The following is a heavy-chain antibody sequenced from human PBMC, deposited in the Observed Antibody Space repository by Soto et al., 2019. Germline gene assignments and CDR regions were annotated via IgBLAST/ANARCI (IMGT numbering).Heavy chain of an antibody. J-gene: IGHJ6*02. D-gene: IGHD6-13*01. Sequence: EVQLVESGGGLIQPGGSLRLSCAASGFTFSSNYMSWVRQAPGKGLEWVSVIYSGGSTYYADSVKGRFIISRDNSKNPLYLQMNRLRAEDRDVYYCARAVGQQLVPPGGYCYYGMDVWGQGTRVTVCS. CDR2: IYSGGST. CDR1: GFTFSSNY. V-gene: IGHV3-53*01. CDR3: ARAVGQQLVPPGGYCYYGMDV.